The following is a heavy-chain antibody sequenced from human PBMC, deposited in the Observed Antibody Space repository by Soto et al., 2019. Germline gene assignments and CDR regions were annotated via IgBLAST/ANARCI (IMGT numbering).Heavy chain of an antibody. CDR2: IYYSGST. CDR3: ARPFPGYSSGWYE. CDR1: GGSVSSSSYY. Sequence: SETLSLTCTVSGGSVSSSSYYWGWIRQPPGKGLEWIGSIYYSGSTYYNPSLKSRVTISVDTSKNQFSLKLSSVTAADTAVYYCARPFPGYSSGWYEWGQATLVTVSS. J-gene: IGHJ4*02. D-gene: IGHD6-19*01. V-gene: IGHV4-39*01.